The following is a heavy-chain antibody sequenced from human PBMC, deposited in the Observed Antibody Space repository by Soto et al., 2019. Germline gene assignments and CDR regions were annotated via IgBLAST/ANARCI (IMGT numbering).Heavy chain of an antibody. CDR3: ARSNKSPPKYYDFWSFPNTAPTYYFDY. CDR1: GFTFSSYD. CDR2: IGTAGDT. D-gene: IGHD3-3*01. Sequence: GGSLRLSCAASGFTFSSYDMHWVRQATGKGLEWVSAIGTAGDTYYPGSVKGRFTISRENAKNSLYLQMNSLRAEDTAVYYCARSNKSPPKYYDFWSFPNTAPTYYFDYWGQGTLVTVSS. V-gene: IGHV3-13*01. J-gene: IGHJ4*02.